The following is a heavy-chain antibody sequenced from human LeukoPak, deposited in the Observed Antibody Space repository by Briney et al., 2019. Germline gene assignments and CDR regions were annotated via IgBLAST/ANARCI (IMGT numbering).Heavy chain of an antibody. CDR1: GGSISSYY. Sequence: SETLSLTCTVSGGSISSYYWNWIRQPPGTGLERIGYGYYSWSTNYNHSLKRRVTISIYTSKNQFHLNLSPVTAADSAVYYCARLVGGLTIFGVFTANWFDPWGQGTLVTVSS. CDR3: ARLVGGLTIFGVFTANWFDP. D-gene: IGHD3-3*01. J-gene: IGHJ5*02. V-gene: IGHV4-59*08. CDR2: GYYSWST.